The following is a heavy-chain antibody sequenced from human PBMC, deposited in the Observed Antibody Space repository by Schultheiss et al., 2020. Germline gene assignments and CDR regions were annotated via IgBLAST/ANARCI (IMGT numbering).Heavy chain of an antibody. Sequence: GGSLRLSCAASGFTFSSYAMSWVRQAPGKGLEWVSAISGSGGSTYYADSVKGRFTISRDNSKNTLYLQMNSLRAEDTAVYYCAKENESGYDFWSGYPRSHNWFDPWGQGTLVTVSS. CDR3: AKENESGYDFWSGYPRSHNWFDP. D-gene: IGHD3-3*01. CDR2: ISGSGGST. V-gene: IGHV3-23*01. J-gene: IGHJ5*02. CDR1: GFTFSSYA.